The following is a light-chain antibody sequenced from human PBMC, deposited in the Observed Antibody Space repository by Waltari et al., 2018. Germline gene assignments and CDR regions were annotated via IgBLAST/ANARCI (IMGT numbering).Light chain of an antibody. J-gene: IGKJ1*01. V-gene: IGKV3-20*01. CDR3: QHYVRLPVS. CDR1: QSVSRS. CDR2: GAS. Sequence: EIVLTQSPGTLSLSPGGRATLSCRASQSVSRSLAWYQQKPGQAPSLLIYGASSRATGVPDRFSGSGSGTDFSLTISRLEPEDFAVYYCQHYVRLPVSFGQGTKVEIK.